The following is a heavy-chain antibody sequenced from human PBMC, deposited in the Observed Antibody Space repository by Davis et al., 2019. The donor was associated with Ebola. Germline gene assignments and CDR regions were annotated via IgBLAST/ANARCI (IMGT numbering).Heavy chain of an antibody. Sequence: GESLKISCAASGFTVSSNYMSWVRQAPGKGLEWVSVIYSGGSTYYADSVKGRFTISRDNSKNTLYLQMSSLRAEDTAVYYCVRDSDWDWFDPWGQGTLVTVSS. D-gene: IGHD3-9*01. CDR2: IYSGGST. CDR1: GFTVSSNY. CDR3: VRDSDWDWFDP. J-gene: IGHJ5*02. V-gene: IGHV3-66*01.